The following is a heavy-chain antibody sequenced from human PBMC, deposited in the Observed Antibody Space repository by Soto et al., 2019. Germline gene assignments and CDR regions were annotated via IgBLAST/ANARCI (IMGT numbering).Heavy chain of an antibody. CDR1: GYTFTSYY. V-gene: IGHV1-46*03. J-gene: IGHJ5*02. Sequence: ASVKVSCKASGYTFTSYYMHWVRQAPGQGLEWMGIINPSGGSTSYAQKFQGRVTMTRDTSTSTVYMELSSLRSEDTAVYYCARGGSPPLWFGEGGYNWFDPWGQGTLVTVSS. CDR3: ARGGSPPLWFGEGGYNWFDP. D-gene: IGHD3-10*01. CDR2: INPSGGST.